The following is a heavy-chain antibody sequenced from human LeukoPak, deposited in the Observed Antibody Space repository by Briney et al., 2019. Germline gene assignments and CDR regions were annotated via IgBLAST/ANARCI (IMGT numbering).Heavy chain of an antibody. V-gene: IGHV3-74*01. J-gene: IGHJ5*02. Sequence: GRSLRLSCAASGFMFTNFWMHWVRQAPGKGLGWVSSIDSDGSSTSYADSVKGRFTISRDNAKNTLYLQMNSLRAEDTAVYYCARGGQIAVAAAASWGQGTLVTVSS. D-gene: IGHD6-19*01. CDR2: IDSDGSST. CDR3: ARGGQIAVAAAAS. CDR1: GFMFTNFW.